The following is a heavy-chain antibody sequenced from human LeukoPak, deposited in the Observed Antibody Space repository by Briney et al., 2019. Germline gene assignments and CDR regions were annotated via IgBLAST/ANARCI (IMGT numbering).Heavy chain of an antibody. D-gene: IGHD5-18*01. V-gene: IGHV4-59*02. CDR2: IYYSGST. CDR1: GGSVSSYY. J-gene: IGHJ4*02. CDR3: AGGYSYGKKDY. Sequence: SETLSLACTVSGGSVSSYYWSWIRQPPGKGLEWIGYIYYSGSTNYNPSLKSRVTISVDTSKNQFSLKLSSVTAADTAVYYCAGGYSYGKKDYWGQGTLVTVSS.